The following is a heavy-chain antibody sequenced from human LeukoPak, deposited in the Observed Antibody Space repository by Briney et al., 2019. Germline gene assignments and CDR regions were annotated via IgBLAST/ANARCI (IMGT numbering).Heavy chain of an antibody. J-gene: IGHJ4*02. CDR3: AKTFSGSYPEY. CDR2: ISGSGDII. V-gene: IGHV3-23*01. CDR1: GFIFSSYA. D-gene: IGHD1-26*01. Sequence: GGSLRLSCAASGFIFSSYAMSWVRQAPGKGLEWVSAISGSGDIIDYADSVKGRFTISRDNSKNTLYLQMNSLRAEDTAVYYCAKTFSGSYPEYWGQGTLVTVSS.